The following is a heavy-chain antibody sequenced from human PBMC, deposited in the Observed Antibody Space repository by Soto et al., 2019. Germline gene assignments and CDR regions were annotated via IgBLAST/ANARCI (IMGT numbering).Heavy chain of an antibody. J-gene: IGHJ2*01. CDR2: ISAYNGNT. Sequence: EASVKVSCKASGYTFTSYGISWVRQAPGQGLEWMGWISAYNGNTNYAQKLQGRVTMTTDTSTSTAYMELRSLRSDDTAVYYCARVGAVAGTIWYFDLWGRGTLVTVSS. CDR1: GYTFTSYG. CDR3: ARVGAVAGTIWYFDL. V-gene: IGHV1-18*04. D-gene: IGHD6-19*01.